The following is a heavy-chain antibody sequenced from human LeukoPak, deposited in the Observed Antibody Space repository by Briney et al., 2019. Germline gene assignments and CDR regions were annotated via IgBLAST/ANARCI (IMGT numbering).Heavy chain of an antibody. D-gene: IGHD1-14*01. CDR3: ARKPPGRADYGLDV. V-gene: IGHV4-59*01. CDR1: GGSISSYH. J-gene: IGHJ6*02. Sequence: SETLSLACIVSGGSISSYHWSWIRQPPGKGLEWIGYIYYSGSANYNPSLKSRVTISVDTSKNQFSLKLSSVTAADTAVYYCARKPPGRADYGLDVWGQGTTVTVSS. CDR2: IYYSGSA.